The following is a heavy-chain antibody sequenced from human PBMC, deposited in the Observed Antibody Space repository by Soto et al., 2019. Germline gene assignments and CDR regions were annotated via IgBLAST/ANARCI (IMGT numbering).Heavy chain of an antibody. D-gene: IGHD1-26*01. CDR1: GFTFSTYA. J-gene: IGHJ4*02. Sequence: EVQLLESGGGLVRPGGSLRLSCTASGFTFSTYAMNWVRQAPGKGLEWVSAIRGSAFSTYYADSVKGRFSISRDNSNNTLYLQMNSLRVEDTAVYYCVKDDGRNIPVSFDHWGQGTLVTVSS. V-gene: IGHV3-23*01. CDR3: VKDDGRNIPVSFDH. CDR2: IRGSAFST.